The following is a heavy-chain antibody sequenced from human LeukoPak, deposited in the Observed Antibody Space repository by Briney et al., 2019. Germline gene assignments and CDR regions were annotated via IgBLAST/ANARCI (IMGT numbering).Heavy chain of an antibody. CDR2: ISGSGDST. V-gene: IGHV3-23*01. CDR1: GFTFSSHA. Sequence: PGGSLRLSCAASGFTFSSHAMSWVRQAPGKGLEWVSSISGSGDSTYYADSVKGRFTISRDNSKNTLDLQMNSLRAEDTAVYYCAKGLYGSGSYYEFEYWGQGTLVTVSS. CDR3: AKGLYGSGSYYEFEY. D-gene: IGHD3-10*01. J-gene: IGHJ4*02.